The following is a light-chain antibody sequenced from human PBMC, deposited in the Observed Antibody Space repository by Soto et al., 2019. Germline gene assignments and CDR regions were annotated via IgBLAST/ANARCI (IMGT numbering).Light chain of an antibody. CDR3: QQYINLWT. Sequence: DIQVTQSPSSLSASVGDRVTITCRASQGISNYLAWYQQKPGKVPKLLIYGASTRATGVPARFSGSGSGTEFTLTISSLQSEDFAVYYCQQYINLWTFSQGTKVDIK. J-gene: IGKJ1*01. CDR1: QGISNY. CDR2: GAS. V-gene: IGKV1-27*01.